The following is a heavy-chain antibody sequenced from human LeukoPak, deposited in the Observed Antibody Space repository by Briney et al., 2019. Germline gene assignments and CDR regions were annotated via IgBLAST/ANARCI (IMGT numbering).Heavy chain of an antibody. J-gene: IGHJ4*02. D-gene: IGHD3-10*01. V-gene: IGHV3-23*01. Sequence: GGSLRLSCAASGFTFSSYAMSWVRQAPGKGLEWVSAISGSGGSTYSADSVKGRFTISRDNSKNTLYLQMNSLRAEDTAVYYCAKDGVRGFGDLPNYFDYWGQGTLVTVSS. CDR1: GFTFSSYA. CDR3: AKDGVRGFGDLPNYFDY. CDR2: ISGSGGST.